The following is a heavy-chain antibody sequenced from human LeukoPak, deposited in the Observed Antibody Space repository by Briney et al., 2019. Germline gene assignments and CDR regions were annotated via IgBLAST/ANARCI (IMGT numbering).Heavy chain of an antibody. V-gene: IGHV4-34*01. CDR2: INLSGST. CDR3: ARGRIQLWFRQNPLFDY. CDR1: GGSFSGYY. J-gene: IGHJ4*02. Sequence: QPSETLSLTCAVYGGSFSGYYWSWIRQPPGKGLEWIGEINLSGSTNYNPSLKSRVTISVDTSKNQFSLKLSSVTAADTAVYYCARGRIQLWFRQNPLFDYWGQGTLVTVSS. D-gene: IGHD5-18*01.